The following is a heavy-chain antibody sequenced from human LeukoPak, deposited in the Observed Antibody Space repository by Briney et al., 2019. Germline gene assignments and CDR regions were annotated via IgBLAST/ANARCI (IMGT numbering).Heavy chain of an antibody. CDR2: FDPEDGET. Sequence: GPSVKVSCKVSGYTLTELSMHWVRQAPGKGLEWMGGFDPEDGETIYAQKFQGRVTMTEDTSTDTAYMELSRLRSEDTAVYYCATGVAAAGWLDYWGQGTLVTVSS. CDR1: GYTLTELS. D-gene: IGHD6-13*01. CDR3: ATGVAAAGWLDY. V-gene: IGHV1-24*01. J-gene: IGHJ4*02.